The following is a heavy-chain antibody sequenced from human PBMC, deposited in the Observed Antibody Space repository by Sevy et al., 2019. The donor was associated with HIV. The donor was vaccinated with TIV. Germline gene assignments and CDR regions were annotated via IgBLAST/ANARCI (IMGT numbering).Heavy chain of an antibody. J-gene: IGHJ4*02. CDR2: ISYDGSNK. CDR1: GFTFNSYA. Sequence: GGSLRLSCAASGFTFNSYAMHWVRQAPGKGLEWVAVISYDGSNKYYADSVKGRFTISRDNSKNTLYLQMNSLRAEDTAVYYCARAFEWELLYFDYWGQGTLVTVSS. D-gene: IGHD1-26*01. V-gene: IGHV3-30*04. CDR3: ARAFEWELLYFDY.